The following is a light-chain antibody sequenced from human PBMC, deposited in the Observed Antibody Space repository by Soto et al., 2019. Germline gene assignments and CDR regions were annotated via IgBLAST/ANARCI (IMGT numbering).Light chain of an antibody. CDR1: QSVSID. Sequence: MTLSVATVPVSQGDRLTLSCRASQSVSIDLAWYQQKPGQAPRLLIYGASTRATDIPATFTGSGSGTEFTLTICSLQSEDIAVYYCQQYNKWPQTFGQGTKVDIK. V-gene: IGKV3-15*01. CDR3: QQYNKWPQT. J-gene: IGKJ1*01. CDR2: GAS.